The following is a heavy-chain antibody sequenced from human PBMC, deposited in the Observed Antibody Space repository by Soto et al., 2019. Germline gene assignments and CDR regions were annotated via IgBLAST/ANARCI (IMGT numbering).Heavy chain of an antibody. D-gene: IGHD3-22*01. CDR2: ISGSGGST. CDR3: AKVRYTVSALVVPDY. Sequence: GGSLRLSCAASGFTFSSYAMGWVLQSRVKGLEWVSAISGSGGSTYYADSVKGRFTISRDNSKNTLYLQMNSLRAEDTAVYYCAKVRYTVSALVVPDYWGQGTLVTVSS. CDR1: GFTFSSYA. V-gene: IGHV3-23*01. J-gene: IGHJ4*02.